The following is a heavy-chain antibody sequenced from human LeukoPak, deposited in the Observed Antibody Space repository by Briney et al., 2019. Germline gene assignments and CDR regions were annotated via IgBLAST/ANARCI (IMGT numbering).Heavy chain of an antibody. D-gene: IGHD3-10*01. CDR2: ISAYNGNT. V-gene: IGHV1-18*01. J-gene: IGHJ6*03. Sequence: GASVKVSCKASGYTFTSYGISWVRQAPGQGLEWVGWISAYNGNTNYAQKLQGRVTMTTDTSTSTAYMELRSLRSDDTAVYYCARAISSGSYYSRYYYYYMDVWGKGTTVTVSS. CDR3: ARAISSGSYYSRYYYYYMDV. CDR1: GYTFTSYG.